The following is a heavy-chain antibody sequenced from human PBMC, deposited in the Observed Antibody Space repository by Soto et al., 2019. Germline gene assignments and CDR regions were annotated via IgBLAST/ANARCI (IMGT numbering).Heavy chain of an antibody. V-gene: IGHV6-1*01. CDR3: ARGVAGSGFDL. CDR2: TYYRSNWRH. D-gene: IGHD6-19*01. J-gene: IGHJ4*02. CDR1: GDSVSSNTAA. Sequence: SQTLSLSCAISGDSVSSNTAAWNWIRSSPSRGLEWLGRTYYRSNWRHDYAVSVKSRITVNPDTSKNHFSLQLNSVTPDDTAVYYCARGVAGSGFDLWGQGTLVTVSS.